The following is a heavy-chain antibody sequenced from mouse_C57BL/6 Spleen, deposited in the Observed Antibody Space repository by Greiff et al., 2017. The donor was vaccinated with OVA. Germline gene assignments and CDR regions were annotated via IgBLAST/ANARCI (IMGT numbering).Heavy chain of an antibody. Sequence: VQLQQSGPELVKPGASVKISCKASGYTFTDYYMNWVKQSHGKSLEWIGDINPNNGGTSYNQKFKGKATLTVDKSSSTAYMELRSLTSEDSAVYYCARDSSGYVGNFDYWGQGTTLTVSS. CDR3: ARDSSGYVGNFDY. D-gene: IGHD3-2*02. CDR2: INPNNGGT. J-gene: IGHJ2*01. V-gene: IGHV1-26*01. CDR1: GYTFTDYY.